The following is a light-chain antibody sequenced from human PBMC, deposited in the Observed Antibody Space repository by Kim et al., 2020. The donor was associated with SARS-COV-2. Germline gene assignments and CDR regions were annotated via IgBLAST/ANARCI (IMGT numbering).Light chain of an antibody. V-gene: IGLV3-27*01. CDR3: YSAADNNLV. CDR2: KDS. CDR1: GGAKKN. Sequence: VCPGKRARSTCSGDGGAKKNARWLQQKPGQAPVLVIYKDSERPSGIPERFSGSGSGTTVTLTISGAQVEDEADCYCYSAADNNLVFGGGTQLTVL. J-gene: IGLJ2*01.